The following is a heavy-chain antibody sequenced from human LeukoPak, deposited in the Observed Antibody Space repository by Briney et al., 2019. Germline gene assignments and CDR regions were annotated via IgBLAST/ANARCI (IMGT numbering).Heavy chain of an antibody. CDR3: AATVAGQNPFVY. CDR2: IRNEANGYST. J-gene: IGHJ4*02. CDR1: GFSLSGHY. D-gene: IGHD6-19*01. V-gene: IGHV3-72*01. Sequence: GGSLRLACAASGFSLSGHYMDWVRQAPGKGLERVGRIRNEANGYSTEYATSVKGRFIVSRDDSQNSQYLQMHSLKTDDTAVHYCAATVAGQNPFVYWGQGTPVTGSS.